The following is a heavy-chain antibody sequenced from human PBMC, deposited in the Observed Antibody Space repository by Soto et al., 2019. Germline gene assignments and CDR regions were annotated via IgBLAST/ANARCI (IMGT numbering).Heavy chain of an antibody. J-gene: IGHJ6*02. CDR1: GYTFTSYD. D-gene: IGHD2-15*01. Sequence: GASVKVSCKASGYTFTSYDINWVRQATGQGLEWMGWMNPNSGNTGYAQKFQGRVTMTKNTLYLQMNSLRAEDTAVYYCASEYCSGGSCYYYGMDVWGQGILVTVSS. CDR3: ASEYCSGGSCYYYGMDV. V-gene: IGHV1-8*01. CDR2: MNPNSGNT.